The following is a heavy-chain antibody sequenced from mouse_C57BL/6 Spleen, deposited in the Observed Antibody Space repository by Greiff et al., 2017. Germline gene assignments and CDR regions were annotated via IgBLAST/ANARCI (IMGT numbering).Heavy chain of an antibody. CDR2: IYPRSGNT. V-gene: IGHV1-81*01. CDR3: AIYAYGRGAWFAY. Sequence: VQLQQSGAELARPGASVKLSCKASGYTFTSYGISWVKQRTGQGLEWIGEIYPRSGNTYYNEKFKGKATLTADKSSSTAYMELRSLTSEDSAVYVCAIYAYGRGAWFAYWGQGTLVTVSA. J-gene: IGHJ3*01. D-gene: IGHD2-2*01. CDR1: GYTFTSYG.